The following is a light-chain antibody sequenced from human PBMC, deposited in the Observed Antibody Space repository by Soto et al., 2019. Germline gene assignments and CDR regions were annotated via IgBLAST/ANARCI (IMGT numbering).Light chain of an antibody. Sequence: DIQMTQSPSTLSASLGDRVTITCRASQSISGWLAWYQQKPGKAPKLLIYRASSLESGVPSRFSGSGSGTEFTLTISSLQPDDFATYYCQQYNSHSPWTFGQGTRWIS. V-gene: IGKV1-5*03. CDR2: RAS. CDR1: QSISGW. CDR3: QQYNSHSPWT. J-gene: IGKJ1*01.